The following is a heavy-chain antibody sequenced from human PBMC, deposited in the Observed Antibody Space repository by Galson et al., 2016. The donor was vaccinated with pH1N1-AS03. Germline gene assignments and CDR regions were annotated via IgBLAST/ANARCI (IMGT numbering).Heavy chain of an antibody. CDR2: IFHNGNI. Sequence: PETLSLTCSVSDDSINNHIYWSWVRRAPGKGLEWIGEIFHNGNINYNPSLKSRLSTSVDKPSKEISLSLRSVTAADTAVNFCATHKENRRGDFDSWGQGTLVIVSS. CDR3: ATHKENRRGDFDS. J-gene: IGHJ4*02. CDR1: DDSINNHIY. V-gene: IGHV4-4*01. D-gene: IGHD2/OR15-2a*01.